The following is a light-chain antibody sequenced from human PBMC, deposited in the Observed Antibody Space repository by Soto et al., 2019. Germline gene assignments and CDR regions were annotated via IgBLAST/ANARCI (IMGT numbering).Light chain of an antibody. CDR1: QSITNY. J-gene: IGKJ2*01. Sequence: DIQMTQSPSSLSASVGDKVTITCRASQSITNYLSWYQQKPGKAPKLLIYDSSTLRSGVPSRCSGSGSGTDFPLTISSLQPEDFATYYCLQSYNAPRPFGQGTKLEIE. CDR2: DSS. CDR3: LQSYNAPRP. V-gene: IGKV1-39*01.